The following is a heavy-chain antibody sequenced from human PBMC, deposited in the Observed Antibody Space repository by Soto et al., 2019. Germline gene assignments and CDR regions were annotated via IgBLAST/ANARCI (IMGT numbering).Heavy chain of an antibody. J-gene: IGHJ4*02. CDR2: ISWNSGSI. V-gene: IGHV3-9*01. CDR3: AKDSCSGGSCYSLDY. D-gene: IGHD2-15*01. Sequence: GGSLRLSCAASGFTFDDYAMHWVRQAPGKGLEWVSGISWNSGSIGYADSVKGRFTISRDNAKNSLYLQMNSLRAEDTALYYCAKDSCSGGSCYSLDYWGQGTLVTVSS. CDR1: GFTFDDYA.